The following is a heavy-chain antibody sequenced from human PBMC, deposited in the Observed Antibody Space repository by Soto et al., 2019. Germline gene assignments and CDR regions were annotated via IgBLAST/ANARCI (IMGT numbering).Heavy chain of an antibody. CDR1: GGTFSSYA. V-gene: IGHV1-69*12. D-gene: IGHD6-6*01. CDR3: ARVGSIAANFDY. Sequence: QVQLVQSGAEVKKPGSSVKVSCKASGGTFSSYAISWVRQAHGQGLEWMGGIIPIFGTANYAQTFQGRVTITADDSTSTAYMELSSLRSEDTAVYYCARVGSIAANFDYWGQGTLVTVSS. CDR2: IIPIFGTA. J-gene: IGHJ4*02.